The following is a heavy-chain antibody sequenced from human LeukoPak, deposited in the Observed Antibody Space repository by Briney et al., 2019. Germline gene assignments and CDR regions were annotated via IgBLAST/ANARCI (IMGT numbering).Heavy chain of an antibody. J-gene: IGHJ4*02. Sequence: SGGSLRLSCAASGFTLSSYWMHWVRQAPGKGLVWVSRINSDGSSTSYADSVKGRFTISRDNAKNTLFLQMNSLRAEDTAVYYCARSRTVTTTVGSSWGQGTLVTVSS. CDR1: GFTLSSYW. CDR3: ARSRTVTTTVGSS. D-gene: IGHD4-17*01. V-gene: IGHV3-74*01. CDR2: INSDGSST.